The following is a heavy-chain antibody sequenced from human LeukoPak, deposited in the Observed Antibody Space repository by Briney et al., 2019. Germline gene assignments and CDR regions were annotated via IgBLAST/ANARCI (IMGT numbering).Heavy chain of an antibody. J-gene: IGHJ2*01. Sequence: PRESLRLSCAASGFTFSSHWMHCVSQAPGKGLVWVSRIKPDGSRTTYADSVKGRFTISRDNAKKTLYLQMNSLRAEDTAVYFCAREDYNASGWYFDLWGRGTLVTVSS. CDR2: IKPDGSRT. CDR3: AREDYNASGWYFDL. V-gene: IGHV3-74*01. CDR1: GFTFSSHW. D-gene: IGHD4-11*01.